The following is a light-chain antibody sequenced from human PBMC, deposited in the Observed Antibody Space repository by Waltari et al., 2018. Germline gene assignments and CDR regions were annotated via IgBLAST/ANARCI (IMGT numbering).Light chain of an antibody. CDR1: HSVFYSHNNKNY. J-gene: IGKJ4*01. CDR2: LAS. V-gene: IGKV4-1*01. Sequence: DIVITPSPDPLAVSPGEGAHINCQSSHSVFYSHNNKNYLAWYQQKPGQPPKLLIYLASTQDAGVAGRFSGSGSRADFTLTISSLQAEDVAVYYWQQYNSTLTFGGGTKVEIK. CDR3: QQYNSTLT.